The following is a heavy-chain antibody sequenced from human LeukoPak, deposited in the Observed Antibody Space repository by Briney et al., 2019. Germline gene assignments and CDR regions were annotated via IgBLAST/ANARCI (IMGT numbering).Heavy chain of an antibody. Sequence: PSETLSLTCAVYGGSFSGYYWSWIRQPPGKGLEWIGEINHSGSTNYNPSLKSRVTISVDTSKNQFSLKLSSVTAADTAVYYCARSRLRYSSGWYQDWGQGTLVTVSS. CDR1: GGSFSGYY. D-gene: IGHD6-19*01. J-gene: IGHJ4*02. CDR2: INHSGST. CDR3: ARSRLRYSSGWYQD. V-gene: IGHV4-34*01.